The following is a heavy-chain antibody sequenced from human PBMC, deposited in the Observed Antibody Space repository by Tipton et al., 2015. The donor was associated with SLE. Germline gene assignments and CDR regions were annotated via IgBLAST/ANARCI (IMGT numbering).Heavy chain of an antibody. CDR1: GGSISSSSYY. CDR2: IYYSGSN. V-gene: IGHV4-39*01. Sequence: TLSLTCTVPGGSISSSSYYWGWIRQTPGKGLEWFGGIYYSGSNYYNPSLKSRVTISVDTSKNQFSLKLSSVTAADTAVYYCARTPHYYGSGSRDYWGQGTLVTVSS. CDR3: ARTPHYYGSGSRDY. D-gene: IGHD3-10*01. J-gene: IGHJ4*02.